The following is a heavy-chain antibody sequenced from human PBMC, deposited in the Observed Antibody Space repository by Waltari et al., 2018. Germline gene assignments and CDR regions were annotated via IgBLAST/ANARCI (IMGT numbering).Heavy chain of an antibody. CDR2: ISYDGSNK. V-gene: IGHV3-30*18. J-gene: IGHJ6*02. D-gene: IGHD3-3*01. CDR1: GFTFSSYG. Sequence: QVQLVESGGGVVQPGRSLRLSCAASGFTFSSYGMHWVRQAPGKGLEWVAVISYDGSNKYYADSVKGRFTISRDNSKNTLYLQMNSLRAEDTAVYYCAKAPGDFWSGYLARSSDYYGMDVWGQGP. CDR3: AKAPGDFWSGYLARSSDYYGMDV.